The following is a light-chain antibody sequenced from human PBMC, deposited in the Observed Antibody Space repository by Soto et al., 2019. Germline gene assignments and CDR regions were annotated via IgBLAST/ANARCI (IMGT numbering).Light chain of an antibody. CDR2: ATS. Sequence: EIVLTQSPGTLPLSPGERATLYCRASQSVSSNYLVWYQQKPGQAPRLLIYATSSRATGIPDRFSVSGSGTDLTLTISRLEPEDFAVYYCQQYGRAPLWAFGQGTKVEIK. CDR1: QSVSSNY. CDR3: QQYGRAPLWA. V-gene: IGKV3-20*01. J-gene: IGKJ1*01.